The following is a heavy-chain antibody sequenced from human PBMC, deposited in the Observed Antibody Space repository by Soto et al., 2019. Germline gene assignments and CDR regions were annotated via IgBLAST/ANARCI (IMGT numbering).Heavy chain of an antibody. CDR3: ARGLRYRYEQTDPQLDY. Sequence: GGSLRLSCAVSGFTFSSYSMNWVRQSPGKGLEWVSCISSSSSDIYYAGSVKGRFTISRDNAKNSLYLQMNGLRVEDTAVYYCARGLRYRYEQTDPQLDYWGQGTLVTVSS. J-gene: IGHJ4*02. V-gene: IGHV3-21*01. CDR2: ISSSSSDI. D-gene: IGHD5-18*01. CDR1: GFTFSSYS.